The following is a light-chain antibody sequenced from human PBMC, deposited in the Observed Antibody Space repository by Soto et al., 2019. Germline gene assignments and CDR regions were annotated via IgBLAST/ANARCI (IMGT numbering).Light chain of an antibody. CDR1: RGISIY. CDR2: AAS. Sequence: DIQMTQSPSSLPAFVGDRVTITSRASRGISIYLAWYQQIPGKVPKLLISAASTLQSGVPSRFSGSGSGTDFTLTISSLQPEDVATYYCQKYTNVPAFGGGTKVEIK. J-gene: IGKJ4*01. CDR3: QKYTNVPA. V-gene: IGKV1-27*01.